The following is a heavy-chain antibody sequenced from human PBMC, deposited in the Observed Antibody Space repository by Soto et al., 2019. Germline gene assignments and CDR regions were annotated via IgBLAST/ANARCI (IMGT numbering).Heavy chain of an antibody. CDR1: GFTFSDYW. CDR3: ARGIRNYYGVDV. D-gene: IGHD5-18*01. J-gene: IGHJ6*02. CDR2: IKFDGSST. V-gene: IGHV3-74*01. Sequence: EVQLVESGGGLIQPGGSLRLSCETSGFTFSDYWMHWVRQGPGKGLVWVSRIKFDGSSTNYANSVKGRFTISRDNAKNTVYLQMNSLTAEDTAVYYCARGIRNYYGVDVWGLGNTVTASS.